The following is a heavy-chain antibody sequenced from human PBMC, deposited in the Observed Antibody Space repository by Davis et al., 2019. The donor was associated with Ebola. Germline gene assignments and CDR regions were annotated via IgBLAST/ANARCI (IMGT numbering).Heavy chain of an antibody. J-gene: IGHJ4*02. CDR2: ISSSSSYT. CDR3: ATQIVGALKD. D-gene: IGHD1-26*01. V-gene: IGHV3-11*06. CDR1: GFTFSSSY. Sequence: GESLKISCAASGFTFSSSYMSWIRQAPGKGLEWVSYISSSSSYTNYADSVKGRFTISRDNAKNSLYLQMNSLRAEDTAVYYCATQIVGALKDGGQGTMVTVSA.